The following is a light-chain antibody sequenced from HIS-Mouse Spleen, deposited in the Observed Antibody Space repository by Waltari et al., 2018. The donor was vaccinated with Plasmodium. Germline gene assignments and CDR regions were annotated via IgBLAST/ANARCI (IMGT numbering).Light chain of an antibody. CDR3: SSYTSSSTLV. V-gene: IGLV2-14*01. J-gene: IGLJ1*01. CDR1: SSDVGGYNS. CDR2: EVS. Sequence: LTQPASVSGSPGQSITISCTGTSSDVGGYNSVSWYQQHPGKAPKLMIYEVSNRPSGVSNRFSGSKSGNTASLTISGLQAEDEADYYCSSYTSSSTLVFGTGTKVTVL.